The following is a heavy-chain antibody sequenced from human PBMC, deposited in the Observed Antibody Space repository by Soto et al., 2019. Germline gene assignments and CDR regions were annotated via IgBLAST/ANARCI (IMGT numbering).Heavy chain of an antibody. Sequence: GESLKISCAASGFTFSDYYMSWIRQAPGKGLEWVSYISSSGSTIYYADSVKGRFTISRDNAKNSLYLQMNSLRAEDTAVYYCARVQLERRGLYYWGQGTLVTVSS. D-gene: IGHD1-1*01. CDR2: ISSSGSTI. CDR1: GFTFSDYY. V-gene: IGHV3-11*01. J-gene: IGHJ4*02. CDR3: ARVQLERRGLYY.